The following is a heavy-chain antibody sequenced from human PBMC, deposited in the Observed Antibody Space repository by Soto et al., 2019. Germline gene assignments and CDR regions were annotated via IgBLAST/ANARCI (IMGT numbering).Heavy chain of an antibody. Sequence: QVQLVESGGGVVQPGRSLRLSCAASGFTFSSYAMHWVRQVPGKGLAWVAVISYDGSNKYYADSVKGRFTISRDNSKNTLYLQMNSLRAEDTAVYYCARPLWRDDYNWGYFDLRGRGTLVNVSS. D-gene: IGHD4-4*01. CDR1: GFTFSSYA. CDR2: ISYDGSNK. J-gene: IGHJ2*01. V-gene: IGHV3-30-3*01. CDR3: ARPLWRDDYNWGYFDL.